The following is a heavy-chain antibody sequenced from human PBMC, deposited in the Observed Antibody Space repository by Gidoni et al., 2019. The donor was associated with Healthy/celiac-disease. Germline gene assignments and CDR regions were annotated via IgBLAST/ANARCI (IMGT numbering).Heavy chain of an antibody. J-gene: IGHJ3*01. V-gene: IGHV1-18*01. Sequence: QVQLVQSGAEVKKPGASVKVSCKASGYTFASSGISWGRQAPGQGLEWMGWISAYNGNTNSAQTLQGRVTMTTDTSTSTASMELRSLRSDDTAVYYCARDKAMITFGGVIVLFDLWGQGTMVTVSS. D-gene: IGHD3-16*02. CDR3: ARDKAMITFGGVIVLFDL. CDR1: GYTFASSG. CDR2: ISAYNGNT.